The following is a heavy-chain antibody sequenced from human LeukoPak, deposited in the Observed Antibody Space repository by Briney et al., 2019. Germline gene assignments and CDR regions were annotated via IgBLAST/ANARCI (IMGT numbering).Heavy chain of an antibody. CDR2: ISTYNGNT. CDR1: GYTFTNSG. D-gene: IGHD2-15*01. CDR3: ARENGYCSGGSCYSWFDP. V-gene: IGHV1-18*01. Sequence: ASVKVSCKASGYTFTNSGISWVRQAPGQGLEWMGWISTYNGNTNYAQKLQGRVTMTTDTSTSTAYMELRSLRSDDTAVYYCARENGYCSGGSCYSWFDPWGQGTLVTVSS. J-gene: IGHJ5*02.